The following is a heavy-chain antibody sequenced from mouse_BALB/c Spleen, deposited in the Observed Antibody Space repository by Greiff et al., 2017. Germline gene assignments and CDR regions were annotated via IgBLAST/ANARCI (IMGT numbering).Heavy chain of an antibody. CDR2: INPSTGYT. CDR3: ARWGAYYRYEGYYYAMDY. D-gene: IGHD2-14*01. Sequence: QVQLQQSGAELAKPGASVKMSCKASGYTFTSYWMHWVKQRPGQGLEWIGYINPSTGYTEYNQKFKDKATLTADKSSSTAYMQLSSLTSEDSAVYYCARWGAYYRYEGYYYAMDYWGQGTSVTVSS. J-gene: IGHJ4*01. V-gene: IGHV1-7*01. CDR1: GYTFTSYW.